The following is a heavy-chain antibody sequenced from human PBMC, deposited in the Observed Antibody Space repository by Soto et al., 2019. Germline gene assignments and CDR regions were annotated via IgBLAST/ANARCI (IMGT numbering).Heavy chain of an antibody. D-gene: IGHD3-22*01. CDR3: AKGGYYDSSGYYYYVMDV. V-gene: IGHV3-23*01. CDR1: GFTFSSYA. CDR2: IRGSGGST. Sequence: EVQLLESGGGLVQPGGSLRLSCAASGFTFSSYAMSWVRQAPGKGLEWVSAIRGSGGSTYYTDSVKGRFTISRDNSKKAQYMQMNSLRAEDTAVYYCAKGGYYDSSGYYYYVMDVWGQGTTVTVSS. J-gene: IGHJ6*02.